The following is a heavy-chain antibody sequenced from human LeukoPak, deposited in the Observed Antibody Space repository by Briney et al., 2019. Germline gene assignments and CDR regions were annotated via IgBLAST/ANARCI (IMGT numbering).Heavy chain of an antibody. CDR1: GFTSSSYT. V-gene: IGHV3-48*04. CDR3: ARDSYGSGSYLPLDY. D-gene: IGHD3-10*01. Sequence: PGGSLRLSCAASGFTSSSYTMNWLRQAPGKGLECVSYINSRGSTISYADSVKGRFTISRDNAKNSLYLQMNSLRAEDTAVYYCARDSYGSGSYLPLDYWGQGTLVTISS. J-gene: IGHJ4*02. CDR2: INSRGSTI.